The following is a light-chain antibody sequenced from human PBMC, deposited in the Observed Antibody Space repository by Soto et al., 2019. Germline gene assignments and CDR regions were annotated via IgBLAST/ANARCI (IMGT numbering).Light chain of an antibody. CDR1: QSVSSN. V-gene: IGKV3-15*01. Sequence: EIVLTQSPGTLSLSPGERATLSCRASQSVSSNLAWYQQKPGQAPRLLIYGASTRATGIPARYSGSGSGTEFTLTISSPQSEDFAVYYCQQYNNWPPELTFGGGTKVDIK. J-gene: IGKJ4*01. CDR3: QQYNNWPPELT. CDR2: GAS.